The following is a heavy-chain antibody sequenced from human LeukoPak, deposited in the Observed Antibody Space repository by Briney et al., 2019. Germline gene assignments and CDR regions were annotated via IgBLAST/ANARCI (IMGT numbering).Heavy chain of an antibody. CDR3: AKDAYDSSGYYPYYFDY. CDR1: GGTFSSYA. CDR2: IIPIFGTA. D-gene: IGHD3-22*01. J-gene: IGHJ4*02. Sequence: SVKVSCKASGGTFSSYAISWVRQAPGQGLEWTGGIIPIFGTANYAQKFQGRVTITTDESTSTAYMELSSLRSEDTAVYYCAKDAYDSSGYYPYYFDYWGQGTLVTVSS. V-gene: IGHV1-69*05.